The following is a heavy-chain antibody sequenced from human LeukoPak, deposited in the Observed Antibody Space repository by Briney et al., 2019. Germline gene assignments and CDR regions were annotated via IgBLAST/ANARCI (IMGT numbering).Heavy chain of an antibody. D-gene: IGHD6-6*01. CDR3: AKGGSSSFYSDY. V-gene: IGHV3-30*02. CDR2: VRYDGSNK. CDR1: GFTFSDYY. J-gene: IGHJ4*02. Sequence: PGGSLRLSYAASGFTFSDYYMSWIRQAPGKGLEWVAFVRYDGSNKYYADSVKGRFTISRDNSENTVYLQMNSLRAEDTAVYYCAKGGSSSFYSDYWGQGTLVTVSS.